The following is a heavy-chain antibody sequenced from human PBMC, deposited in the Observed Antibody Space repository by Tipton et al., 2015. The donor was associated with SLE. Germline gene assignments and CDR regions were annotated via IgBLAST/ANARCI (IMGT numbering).Heavy chain of an antibody. Sequence: TLSLTCAVYGGSFSGYYWNWIRQPPGKGLEWIGYIYYGGSTNYNPSLKSRVTISVDTSKNQFSLKLSSVTAADTAVYYCARGNYYDSSGYYYVNYYYYYMDVWGKGTTVTVSS. V-gene: IGHV4-59*01. CDR1: GGSFSGYY. CDR2: IYYGGST. D-gene: IGHD3-22*01. J-gene: IGHJ6*03. CDR3: ARGNYYDSSGYYYVNYYYYYMDV.